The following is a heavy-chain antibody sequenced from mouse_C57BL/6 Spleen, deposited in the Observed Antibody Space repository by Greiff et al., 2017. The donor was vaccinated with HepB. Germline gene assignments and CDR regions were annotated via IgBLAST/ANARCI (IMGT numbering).Heavy chain of an antibody. CDR2: IHPNSGST. V-gene: IGHV1-64*01. Sequence: QVQLQQPGAELVKPGASVKLSCKASGYTFTSYWMHWVKQRPGQGLEWIGMIHPNSGSTNYNEKFKSKATLTVDKSSSTAYMQLSSLTSEDSAVYCCALLLLSDWYFDVWGTGTTVTVSS. D-gene: IGHD1-1*01. J-gene: IGHJ1*03. CDR3: ALLLLSDWYFDV. CDR1: GYTFTSYW.